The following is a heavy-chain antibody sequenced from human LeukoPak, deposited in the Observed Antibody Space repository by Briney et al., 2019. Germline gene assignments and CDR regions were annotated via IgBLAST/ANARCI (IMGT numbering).Heavy chain of an antibody. CDR3: ARGMGEARNFFDY. CDR2: ISSSSSYM. V-gene: IGHV3-21*01. D-gene: IGHD3-16*01. Sequence: GGSLRLSCAASGFTFSSYSMNWVRQAPGKGLEWVSSISSSSSYMYYADSAKGRFTISRDNARNSLYLQMNSLRAEDTAVYCCARGMGEARNFFDYWGQGTLVTVSS. J-gene: IGHJ4*02. CDR1: GFTFSSYS.